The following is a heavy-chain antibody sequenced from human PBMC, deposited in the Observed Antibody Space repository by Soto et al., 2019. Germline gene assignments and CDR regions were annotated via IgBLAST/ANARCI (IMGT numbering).Heavy chain of an antibody. Sequence: SETLSLTCTVSGASISSGDYFWSWIRQSPGKGLEWIGYIYDSGSSYYNPSLKSRVTMSVDTSKNQFSLKLRSVTAADTAVYYCAREKSYISGPKNFDYWGQGTLVTVSS. V-gene: IGHV4-30-4*01. J-gene: IGHJ4*02. CDR1: GASISSGDYF. CDR3: AREKSYISGPKNFDY. D-gene: IGHD1-26*01. CDR2: IYDSGSS.